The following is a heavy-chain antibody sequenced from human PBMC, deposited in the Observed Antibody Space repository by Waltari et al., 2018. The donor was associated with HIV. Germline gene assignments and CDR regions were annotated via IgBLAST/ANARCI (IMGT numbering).Heavy chain of an antibody. CDR1: GFTFSNAW. Sequence: EVQLVESGGGLVKPGGSLRLSCAASGFTFSNAWMSWVRQAPGKGLEWVGRIKSKTDGGTTDYAAPVKGRFTISRDDSKNTLYLQMNSLKTEDTAVYYCTTDPVWVVPAAIALRRFDPWGQGTLVTVSS. CDR3: TTDPVWVVPAAIALRRFDP. D-gene: IGHD2-2*02. CDR2: IKSKTDGGTT. J-gene: IGHJ5*02. V-gene: IGHV3-15*01.